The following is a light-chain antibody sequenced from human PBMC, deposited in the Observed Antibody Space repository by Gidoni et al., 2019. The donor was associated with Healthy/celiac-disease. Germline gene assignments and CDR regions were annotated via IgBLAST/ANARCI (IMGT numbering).Light chain of an antibody. J-gene: IGLJ2*01. CDR2: EVS. Sequence: QSALTQPASVSGSLGQSITIPCTGTSSDVGDYTFVSWYQQHPGKAPKLMIYEVSNRPSGVPDRFSGSRSGNTASLTISGLQAEDESDYFCSSFSSSNFIIFGGGTKLTVL. CDR3: SSFSSSNFII. CDR1: SSDVGDYTF. V-gene: IGLV2-14*01.